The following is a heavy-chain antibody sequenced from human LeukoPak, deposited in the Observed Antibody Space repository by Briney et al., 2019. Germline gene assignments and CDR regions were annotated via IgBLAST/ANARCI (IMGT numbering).Heavy chain of an antibody. CDR1: CGSFSGYY. V-gene: IGHV4-34*01. CDR3: ARGMGYCSSTSCRRKPLFDP. D-gene: IGHD2-2*01. CDR2: IHHSGST. Sequence: SETLSLTCAVYCGSFSGYYWSWLRQPPGKVLEWVGEIHHSGSTNYNPSLKGRVTISVDTSKNQFSLKLSSVTAADTAVYYCARGMGYCSSTSCRRKPLFDPWGQGTLVTVSS. J-gene: IGHJ5*02.